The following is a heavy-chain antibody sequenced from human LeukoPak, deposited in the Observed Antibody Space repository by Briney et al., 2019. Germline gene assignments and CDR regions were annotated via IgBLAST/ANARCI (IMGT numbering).Heavy chain of an antibody. CDR2: INPNSGGT. D-gene: IGHD6-19*01. Sequence: GASVKVSCKASGYTFTGYYMHWVRQAPGQGLEWMGRINPNSGGTNYAQKFQGRVTMTRDTSISTAYVELSRLRSDDTAVYYCARSWAGSSYYYMDVWGKGTTVTVSS. CDR1: GYTFTGYY. CDR3: ARSWAGSSYYYMDV. J-gene: IGHJ6*03. V-gene: IGHV1-2*06.